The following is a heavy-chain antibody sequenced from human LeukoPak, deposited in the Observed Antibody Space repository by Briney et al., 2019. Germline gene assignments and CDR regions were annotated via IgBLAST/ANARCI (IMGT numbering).Heavy chain of an antibody. D-gene: IGHD2-21*02. Sequence: GGSLRLSCAASGFTFSSYWMHWVRQAPGKGLVWVSRINSDGSSTSYADSVKGRFTISRDNAKNTLYLQMNSLRAEDTAVYYCARRGREFVVVTANNVLGMDVWGQGTTVTVSS. CDR2: INSDGSST. V-gene: IGHV3-74*01. J-gene: IGHJ6*02. CDR1: GFTFSSYW. CDR3: ARRGREFVVVTANNVLGMDV.